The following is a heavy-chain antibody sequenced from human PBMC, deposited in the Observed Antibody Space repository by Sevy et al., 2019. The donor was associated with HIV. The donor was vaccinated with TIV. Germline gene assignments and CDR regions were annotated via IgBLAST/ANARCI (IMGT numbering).Heavy chain of an antibody. V-gene: IGHV3-23*01. CDR2: ISGSGGST. J-gene: IGHJ6*03. Sequence: GGSLRLSCAASGFTFSSYAMSWVRQAPGKGLEWVSAISGSGGSTYYEDSVKGRVTISRDNSKNTLYVHMNSLRAEDKAVYYCAKVGDYDFWSGYSTESRYYYYMDFWGKGTTVTVSS. CDR3: AKVGDYDFWSGYSTESRYYYYMDF. D-gene: IGHD3-3*01. CDR1: GFTFSSYA.